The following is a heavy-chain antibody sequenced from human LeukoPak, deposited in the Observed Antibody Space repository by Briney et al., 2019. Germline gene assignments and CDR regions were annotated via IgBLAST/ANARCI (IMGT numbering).Heavy chain of an antibody. V-gene: IGHV4-59*12. Sequence: SETLSLTCTVSGGSISSYYWSWIRQPPGKGLEWIGYIYYSGSTNYNPSLKSRVTISVDTSKNQFSLKLSSVTAADTAVYYCASWKLPNAYYYYYMDVWGKGTTVTVSS. J-gene: IGHJ6*03. CDR1: GGSISSYY. CDR3: ASWKLPNAYYYYYMDV. D-gene: IGHD1-1*01. CDR2: IYYSGST.